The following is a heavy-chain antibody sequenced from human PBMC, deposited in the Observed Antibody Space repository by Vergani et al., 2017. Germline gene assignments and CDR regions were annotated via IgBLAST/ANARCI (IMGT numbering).Heavy chain of an antibody. V-gene: IGHV3-48*04. D-gene: IGHD1-14*01. CDR2: ISVSGSTI. CDR3: ARVGTWAFDI. CDR1: GFTFSSYA. Sequence: EVQLLESGGGLVQPGGSLRLSCAASGFTFSSYAMSWVRQAPGKGLECVSYISVSGSTIHYADSVKGRFTISRDNAKSSLSLQMHSLTAEDTAVYFCARVGTWAFDIWGQGTVVTVSS. J-gene: IGHJ3*02.